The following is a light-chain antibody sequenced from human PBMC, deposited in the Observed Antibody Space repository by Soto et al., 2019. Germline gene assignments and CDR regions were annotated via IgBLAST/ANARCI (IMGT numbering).Light chain of an antibody. V-gene: IGLV1-40*01. Sequence: QSVLTQPPSVSGAPGQRVTISCTGSSSNIGAGYDVHWYQQLPGTAPKLLIYGNSNRPSGVPDRFSGSKSGTSASLAITGLQAEDESDYYCQSYASSLSGSNYVFXTGTKVTVL. J-gene: IGLJ1*01. CDR3: QSYASSLSGSNYV. CDR1: SSNIGAGYD. CDR2: GNS.